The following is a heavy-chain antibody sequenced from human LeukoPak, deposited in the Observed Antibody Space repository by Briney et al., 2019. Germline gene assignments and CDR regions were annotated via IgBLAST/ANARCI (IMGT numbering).Heavy chain of an antibody. CDR1: GGSISSYY. V-gene: IGHV4-59*01. Sequence: PSETLSLTCTVSGGSISSYYWSWIRQPPGKGLEGIGHIYYSGNTNYNPSLKSRVTISVDTSKNQFSLKLSSVTAADTAAYYCARDIGGATYFDYWGQGTLVTVSS. J-gene: IGHJ4*02. CDR2: IYYSGNT. D-gene: IGHD1-26*01. CDR3: ARDIGGATYFDY.